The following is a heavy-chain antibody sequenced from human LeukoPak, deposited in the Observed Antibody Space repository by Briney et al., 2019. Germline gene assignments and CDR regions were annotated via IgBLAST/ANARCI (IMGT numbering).Heavy chain of an antibody. Sequence: GGSLRHSCAASGFTFSSYTLHWVRQAPGKGLEWVAVISYDGSNKYYADSVKGRFTISRDNSKNTLYLQMNSLRAEDTAVYYCARDYRSYLVNDAFDIWGQGTMVTVSS. CDR1: GFTFSSYT. D-gene: IGHD1-26*01. J-gene: IGHJ3*02. V-gene: IGHV3-30-3*01. CDR3: ARDYRSYLVNDAFDI. CDR2: ISYDGSNK.